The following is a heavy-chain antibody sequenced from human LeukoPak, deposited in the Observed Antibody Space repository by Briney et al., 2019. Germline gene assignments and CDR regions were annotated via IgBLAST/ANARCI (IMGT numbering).Heavy chain of an antibody. J-gene: IGHJ4*02. CDR2: ISSSSSYI. D-gene: IGHD2-21*02. Sequence: GGSLRLSCAASGFTFSSYSMNWVRQAPGKGLEWVSSISSSSSYIYYADSVKGRFTISRDNSKNTLSLQMNSLRAEDTALYYCARGFVLGAAKNYFDYWGQGTLVTVSS. CDR3: ARGFVLGAAKNYFDY. CDR1: GFTFSSYS. V-gene: IGHV3-21*01.